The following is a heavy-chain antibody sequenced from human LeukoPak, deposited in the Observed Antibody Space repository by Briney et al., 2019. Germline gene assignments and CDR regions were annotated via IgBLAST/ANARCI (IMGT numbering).Heavy chain of an antibody. CDR1: GFTVSSNY. V-gene: IGHV3-53*01. Sequence: GGSLRLSCAASGFTVSSNYMSWVRQAPGKGLEWVSVIYSGGSTYYADSVKGRFTISRDNSKNTLYLQMNSPRAEDTAVYYCAREDCSSTSCAGMDVWGQGTTVTVSS. CDR3: AREDCSSTSCAGMDV. J-gene: IGHJ6*02. CDR2: IYSGGST. D-gene: IGHD2-2*01.